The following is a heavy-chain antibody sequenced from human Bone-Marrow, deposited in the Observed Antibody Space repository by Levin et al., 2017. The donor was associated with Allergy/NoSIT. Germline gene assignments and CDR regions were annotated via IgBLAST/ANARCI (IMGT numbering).Heavy chain of an antibody. J-gene: IGHJ6*02. CDR2: INHSGST. V-gene: IGHV4-34*01. Sequence: PSETLSLTCAVYGGSFSGYYWSWIRQPPGKGLEWIGEINHSGSTNYNPSLKSRVTISVDTSKNQFSLKLSSVTAADTAVYYCARGHGTPIAVAGNYYDYGMDGWGQGTTVTVSS. CDR3: ARGHGTPIAVAGNYYDYGMDG. D-gene: IGHD6-19*01. CDR1: GGSFSGYY.